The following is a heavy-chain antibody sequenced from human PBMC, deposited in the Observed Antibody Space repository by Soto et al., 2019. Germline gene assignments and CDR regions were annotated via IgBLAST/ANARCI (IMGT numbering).Heavy chain of an antibody. CDR3: ARATYYDILTGYYGYYFDY. CDR1: GCSISSGGYY. J-gene: IGHJ4*02. D-gene: IGHD3-9*01. CDR2: IYYSGST. V-gene: IGHV4-31*03. Sequence: SETLSLTCTVSGCSISSGGYYWSWIRQHPGKGLEWIGYIYYSGSTYYNPSLKSRVTISVDTSKNQFSLKLSSVTAADTAVYCCARATYYDILTGYYGYYFDYWGQGTLVTVSS.